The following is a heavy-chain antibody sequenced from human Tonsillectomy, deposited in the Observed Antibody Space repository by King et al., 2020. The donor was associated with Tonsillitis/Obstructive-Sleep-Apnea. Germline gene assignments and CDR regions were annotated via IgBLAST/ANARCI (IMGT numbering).Heavy chain of an antibody. D-gene: IGHD3-3*01. CDR1: GGSFSGYY. CDR3: ARVRRILRFLEWLPSIDY. J-gene: IGHJ4*02. CDR2: INHSGST. Sequence: VQLQQWGAGLLKPSETLSLTCAVYGGSFSGYYWSWIRQPPGKGLEWIGEINHSGSTNYNPPLKSRVTISVDTSKNQFSLKLGSVTAADTAVYYCARVRRILRFLEWLPSIDYWGQGTLVTVSS. V-gene: IGHV4-34*01.